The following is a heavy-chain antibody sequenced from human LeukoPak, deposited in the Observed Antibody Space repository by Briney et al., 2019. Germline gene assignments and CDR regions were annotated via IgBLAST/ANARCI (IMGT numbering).Heavy chain of an antibody. CDR2: ISYDGSNK. CDR3: ARDYCGGDCYLYYYYYGMDV. D-gene: IGHD2-21*02. V-gene: IGHV3-30*03. Sequence: GGSLRLSCAASGFTFSSYSMNWVRQAPGKGLEWVAVISYDGSNKYYADSVKGRFTISRDNSKNTLYLQMNSLRAEDTAVYYCARDYCGGDCYLYYYYYGMDVWGQGTTVTVSS. J-gene: IGHJ6*02. CDR1: GFTFSSYS.